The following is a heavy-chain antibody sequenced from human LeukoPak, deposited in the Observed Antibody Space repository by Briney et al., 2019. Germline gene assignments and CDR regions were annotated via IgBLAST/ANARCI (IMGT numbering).Heavy chain of an antibody. Sequence: ASETLSLTCTVSGGSISSNGYYWAWFRQPPGKGLEWIGSIYYSGSTYYNPSLKSRVTISVDTSKNQFSLKLSSVTAADTAVYYCARDRGGLAHAPFDYWGQGTLVTVSS. CDR3: ARDRGGLAHAPFDY. CDR2: IYYSGST. V-gene: IGHV4-39*07. D-gene: IGHD3-10*01. CDR1: GGSISSNGYY. J-gene: IGHJ4*02.